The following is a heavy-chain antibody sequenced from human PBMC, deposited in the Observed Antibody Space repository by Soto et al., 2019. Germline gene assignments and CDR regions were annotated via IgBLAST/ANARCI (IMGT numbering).Heavy chain of an antibody. D-gene: IGHD1-1*01. CDR2: ISDRGATT. J-gene: IGHJ4*02. Sequence: GGSLRLSCAASGFTISSNAMYWVRQAPGKGREWVSAISDRGATTHYADSVKGRFTISRDTSKNTLYLQLNTLRADDTAVYYCAKDTPGPTSFDYWGQGTLVTVSS. CDR3: AKDTPGPTSFDY. V-gene: IGHV3-23*01. CDR1: GFTISSNA.